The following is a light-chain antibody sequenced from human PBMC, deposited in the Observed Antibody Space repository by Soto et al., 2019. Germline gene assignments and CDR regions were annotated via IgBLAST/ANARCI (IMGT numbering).Light chain of an antibody. CDR1: QSVSSSY. J-gene: IGKJ2*01. CDR3: QQYGSSPYT. CDR2: GAS. Sequence: EIVLTQSPGTLSLSPGERATLSCRASQSVSSSYLAWYQQKPGQAPRLLIYGASSKATGIPDRFSGSGSGTDSTLTISTLEPEDFAVYYCQQYGSSPYTFGQGTKLEIK. V-gene: IGKV3-20*01.